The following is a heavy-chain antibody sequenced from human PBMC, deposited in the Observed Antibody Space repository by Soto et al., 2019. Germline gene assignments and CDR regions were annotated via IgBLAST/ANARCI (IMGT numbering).Heavy chain of an antibody. J-gene: IGHJ3*02. CDR1: GGSISSYY. CDR3: ARASAGGGPDGAFDI. Sequence: SETLSLTCTVSGGSISSYYWSWIRQPPGKGLEWIGYIYYSGSTNYNPSLKSRVTISVDTSKNQFSLKLSSVTAADTAVYYCARASAGGGPDGAFDIWGQGTMVTVSS. CDR2: IYYSGST. V-gene: IGHV4-59*01. D-gene: IGHD1-26*01.